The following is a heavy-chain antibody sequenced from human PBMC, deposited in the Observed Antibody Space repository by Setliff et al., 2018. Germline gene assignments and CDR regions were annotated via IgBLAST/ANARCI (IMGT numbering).Heavy chain of an antibody. V-gene: IGHV3-21*01. Sequence: GESLTISCAASGFAFTSSTMNRVRQSPGKSLEWVSSISGRSDYINYLDSVKGRFTVSRDNAYNSLSLQMSSLTAEDTGVYYCVRGLHYLPVGDSWGQGTLVTVSS. CDR1: GFAFTSST. J-gene: IGHJ4*02. CDR2: ISGRSDYI. D-gene: IGHD2-21*02. CDR3: VRGLHYLPVGDS.